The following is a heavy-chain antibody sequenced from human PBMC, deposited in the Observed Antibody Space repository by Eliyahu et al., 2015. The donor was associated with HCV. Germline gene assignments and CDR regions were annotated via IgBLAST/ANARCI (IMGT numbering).Heavy chain of an antibody. D-gene: IGHD2-2*01. Sequence: QVQLVESGGGVVQPGRSLRLSCAASGFTFNSYGXHWVRQAPGKGLEWVAVISYDGNNKYYADSVKGRFTISRDNSNNTLYLQMNSLRAEDTALYYCAKDRGCSSTSCYGYYYGLDVWGQGTTVTVSS. CDR3: AKDRGCSSTSCYGYYYGLDV. V-gene: IGHV3-30*18. CDR1: GFTFNSYG. J-gene: IGHJ6*02. CDR2: ISYDGNNK.